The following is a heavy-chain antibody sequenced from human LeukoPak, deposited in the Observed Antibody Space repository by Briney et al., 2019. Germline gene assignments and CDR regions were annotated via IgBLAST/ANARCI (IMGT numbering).Heavy chain of an antibody. CDR2: IWFDGSNK. V-gene: IGHV3-33*07. CDR1: GFIFSSYG. Sequence: GGSLRLSCAASGFIFSSYGMYWVRQAPGKGLEWVALIWFDGSNKYYADSVKGRFTISRDNSKNTLYPQMNSLRAEDTAVYYCARDGVQMATIEAGMDVWGQGTTVTVS. J-gene: IGHJ6*02. D-gene: IGHD5-24*01. CDR3: ARDGVQMATIEAGMDV.